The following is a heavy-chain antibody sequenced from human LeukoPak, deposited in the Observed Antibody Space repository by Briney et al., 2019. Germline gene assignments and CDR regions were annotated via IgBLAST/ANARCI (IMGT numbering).Heavy chain of an antibody. J-gene: IGHJ3*02. Sequence: GETLRLSCVASGFTFRHYDMSWVRQAPGKGLEWVSSINTSGGSTYYADSLQGRFTISRDNSKNTLHLQMNNVRAEDTAVYYCARGGSYLSAFDIWGQGTMVTVSS. V-gene: IGHV3-23*01. CDR1: GFTFRHYD. D-gene: IGHD1-26*01. CDR2: INTSGGST. CDR3: ARGGSYLSAFDI.